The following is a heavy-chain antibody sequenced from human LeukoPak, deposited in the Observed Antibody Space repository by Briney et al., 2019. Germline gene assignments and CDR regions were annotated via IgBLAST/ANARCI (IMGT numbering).Heavy chain of an antibody. D-gene: IGHD5-12*01. CDR2: ISGSGGST. V-gene: IGHV3-23*01. CDR3: ARGVEMATIFY. J-gene: IGHJ4*02. Sequence: QSGGSLRPSCAASGFTFSSYAMSWVRQAPGKGLEWVSAISGSGGSTYYADSVKGRFTISRDNSKNTLYLQMNSLRAEDTAVYYCARGVEMATIFYWGQGTLVTVSS. CDR1: GFTFSSYA.